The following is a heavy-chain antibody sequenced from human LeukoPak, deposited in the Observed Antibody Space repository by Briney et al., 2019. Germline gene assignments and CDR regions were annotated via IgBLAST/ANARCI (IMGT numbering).Heavy chain of an antibody. J-gene: IGHJ4*02. D-gene: IGHD4-17*01. CDR2: INHSGST. V-gene: IGHV4-34*01. CDR1: GGSFSGYY. CDR3: ARGPAVTTGTSYYFDY. Sequence: SETLSLTCAVYGGSFSGYYWSWIRQPPGKGREWIGEINHSGSTNYNPSLKSRVTISVDTSKNQFSLKLSSVTAADTAVYYCARGPAVTTGTSYYFDYWGQGTLVTVSS.